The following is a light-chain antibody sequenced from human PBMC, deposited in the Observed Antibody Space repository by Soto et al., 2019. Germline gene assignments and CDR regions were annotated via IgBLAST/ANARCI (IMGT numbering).Light chain of an antibody. CDR3: QSYDSSLSAPYV. J-gene: IGLJ1*01. CDR2: ANN. V-gene: IGLV1-40*01. Sequence: QSVLTQPPSVSGAPEQRVTISCTGSSSDIGAGYGVHWYQHLPGTAPKLLLYANNNRPSGLPDRFSGSKSGPSASLAITGLRADDESDYYCQSYDSSLSAPYVFGTGTKRTVL. CDR1: SSDIGAGYG.